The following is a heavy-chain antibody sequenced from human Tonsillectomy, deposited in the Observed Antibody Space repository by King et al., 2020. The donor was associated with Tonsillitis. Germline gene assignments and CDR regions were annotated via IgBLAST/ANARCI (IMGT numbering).Heavy chain of an antibody. CDR2: INPSGGST. CDR1: GYTFTSYY. CDR3: ARDGEDGMAGAGTGLGY. Sequence: VQLVESGAEVKNPGASVKVSCKASGYTFTSYYMHWVRQAPGQGLEWMGKINPSGGSTSYAQKFQGRVTMTRDTSTSTVYMDLSSLRSEDTAVYFCARDGEDGMAGAGTGLGYWGQGTLVTVSS. J-gene: IGHJ4*02. V-gene: IGHV1-46*01. D-gene: IGHD6-13*01.